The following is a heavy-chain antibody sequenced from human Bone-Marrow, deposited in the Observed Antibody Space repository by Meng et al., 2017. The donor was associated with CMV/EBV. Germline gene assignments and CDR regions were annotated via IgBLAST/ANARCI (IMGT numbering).Heavy chain of an antibody. D-gene: IGHD3-16*01. CDR2: IRSKANSYAT. Sequence: GESLKISCAASGFTFSGSAMHWVRQASGKGLEWVGRIRSKANSYATAYAASVKGRFTISRDDSKNTAYLQMNSLKTEDTAVYYCTRPWAGGDPGTDYWGQGTLVTVSS. V-gene: IGHV3-73*01. CDR1: GFTFSGSA. CDR3: TRPWAGGDPGTDY. J-gene: IGHJ4*02.